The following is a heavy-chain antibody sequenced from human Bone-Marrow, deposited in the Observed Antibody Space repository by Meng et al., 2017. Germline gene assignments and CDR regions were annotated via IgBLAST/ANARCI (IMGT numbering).Heavy chain of an antibody. J-gene: IGHJ3*02. CDR3: ARSHGIFTFGGVKFNAFDI. Sequence: SVKVSCKASGGTFSSYAISWVRQAPGQGLEWMGGIIPIFGTANYAQKFQGRVTITADKSTSTAYMELSSLRSEDTAVYYCARSHGIFTFGGVKFNAFDIWAQGPMAT. D-gene: IGHD3-16*01. CDR2: IIPIFGTA. V-gene: IGHV1-69*06. CDR1: GGTFSSYA.